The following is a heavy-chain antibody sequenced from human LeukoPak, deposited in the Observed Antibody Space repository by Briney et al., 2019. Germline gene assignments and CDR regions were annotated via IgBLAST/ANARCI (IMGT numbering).Heavy chain of an antibody. CDR1: GGSISSYY. Sequence: SETLSLTCTVSGGSISSYYWSWIRQSPGKGLDWIGYIGNTGATNYSPSLNSRVTISVDTSKNQFSLKLSSVTAADTAVYYCARGYCSSTSCYVAYFDYWGQGTLVTVSS. J-gene: IGHJ4*02. V-gene: IGHV4-59*12. D-gene: IGHD2-2*01. CDR3: ARGYCSSTSCYVAYFDY. CDR2: IGNTGAT.